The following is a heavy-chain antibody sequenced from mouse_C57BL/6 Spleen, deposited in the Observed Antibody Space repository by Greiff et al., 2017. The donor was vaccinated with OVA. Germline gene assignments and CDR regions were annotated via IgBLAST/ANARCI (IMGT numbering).Heavy chain of an antibody. CDR1: GYTFTSYW. J-gene: IGHJ2*01. Sequence: QVQLQQPGAELVKPGASVKMSCKASGYTFTSYWITWVKQRPGQGLEWIGDIYPGSGSTNYNEKFKSKATMTVDTSSSTDYLQLSSLTSEDSAVYYCARDYGSSYNFDYWGQGTTLTVSS. D-gene: IGHD1-1*01. CDR3: ARDYGSSYNFDY. V-gene: IGHV1-55*01. CDR2: IYPGSGST.